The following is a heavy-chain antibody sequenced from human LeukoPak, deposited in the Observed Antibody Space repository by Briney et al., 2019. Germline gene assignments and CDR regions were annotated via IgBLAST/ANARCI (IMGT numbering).Heavy chain of an antibody. CDR3: ARGPRRKYNWNDDFDY. D-gene: IGHD1-1*01. J-gene: IGHJ4*02. V-gene: IGHV4-34*01. Sequence: PSETLSLTCAVHGGSFSGYYWSWIRQPPGKGLEWIGEINHSGSTNYNPSLKSRATISVDTSKNQFSLKLSSVTAADTAVYYCARGPRRKYNWNDDFDYWGQGTLVTVSS. CDR1: GGSFSGYY. CDR2: INHSGST.